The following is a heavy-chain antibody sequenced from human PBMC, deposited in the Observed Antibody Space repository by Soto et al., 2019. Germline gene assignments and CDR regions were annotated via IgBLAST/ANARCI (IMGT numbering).Heavy chain of an antibody. CDR2: IYYNGST. V-gene: IGHV4-31*03. Sequence: SETLSLTCTVSGASISIGGYFWSWIRQHPGKGLEWIGHIYYNGSTYYNPSLKSRLTISVDTSKNEFSLRLTSVAAADTAVYFCATDEYFGSEIDFYYYAMDVWGQGTTVTVSS. D-gene: IGHD3-10*01. J-gene: IGHJ6*02. CDR1: GASISIGGYF. CDR3: ATDEYFGSEIDFYYYAMDV.